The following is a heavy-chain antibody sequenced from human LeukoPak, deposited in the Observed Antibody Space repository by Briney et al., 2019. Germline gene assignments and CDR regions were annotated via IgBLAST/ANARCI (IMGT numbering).Heavy chain of an antibody. Sequence: SETLSLTCTVSGGSISSYYWSWIRQPPGKGLEWIGYIYYSGSTNYNPSLKSRVTISVDTSKNQFSLKLSSVTAADTAVYYCARQWNSLYNWFDPWGQGTLVTVSS. D-gene: IGHD1-1*01. V-gene: IGHV4-59*08. CDR2: IYYSGST. J-gene: IGHJ5*02. CDR3: ARQWNSLYNWFDP. CDR1: GGSISSYY.